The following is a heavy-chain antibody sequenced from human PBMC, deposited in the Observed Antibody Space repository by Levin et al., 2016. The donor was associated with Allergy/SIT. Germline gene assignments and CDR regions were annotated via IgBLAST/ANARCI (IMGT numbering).Heavy chain of an antibody. Sequence: PGKGLEWIGEINHSGSANYNPSLNSRVTISINTSTNQFSLKLTSVTAADTAMYYCARGSRWAADWGQGTLVTVSS. J-gene: IGHJ4*02. V-gene: IGHV4-34*01. CDR2: INHSGSA. CDR3: ARGSRWAAD. D-gene: IGHD2-15*01.